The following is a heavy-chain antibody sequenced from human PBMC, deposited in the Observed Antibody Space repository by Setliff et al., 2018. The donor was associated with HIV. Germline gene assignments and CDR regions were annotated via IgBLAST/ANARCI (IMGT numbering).Heavy chain of an antibody. CDR3: ATGIAAAGGIDY. CDR2: INVGNGDT. Sequence: ASVKVSCKASGYTFTTYSLHWVRQAPGQSLEWMGWINVGNGDTKYSQELQGRITITRDTSANTAYMELSSLRSDDTAIYFCATGIAAAGGIDYWGQGTLVTVSS. CDR1: GYTFTTYS. D-gene: IGHD6-13*01. J-gene: IGHJ4*02. V-gene: IGHV1-3*01.